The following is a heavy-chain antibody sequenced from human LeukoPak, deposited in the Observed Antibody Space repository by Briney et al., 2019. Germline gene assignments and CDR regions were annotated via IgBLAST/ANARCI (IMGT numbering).Heavy chain of an antibody. CDR2: INPNSGGT. Sequence: ASVKVSCKASGYTFTGYYMHWVQQAPGQGLEWMGWINPNSGGTNCAQKFQGRVTMTRDTSISTAYMELSRLRSDDTAVCYCARADFPPIAAAGHYFDYWGQGTLVTVSS. V-gene: IGHV1-2*02. CDR3: ARADFPPIAAAGHYFDY. D-gene: IGHD6-13*01. J-gene: IGHJ4*02. CDR1: GYTFTGYY.